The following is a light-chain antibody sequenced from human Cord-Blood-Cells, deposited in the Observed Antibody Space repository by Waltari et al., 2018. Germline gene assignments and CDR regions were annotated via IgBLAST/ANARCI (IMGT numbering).Light chain of an antibody. CDR1: QSISCW. J-gene: IGKJ3*01. Sequence: DIQMTQSPSTLSASVGDRVTITCRASQSISCWLAWYQQKPGKAPKLLIYDASSLESGVPSRFSGSGSVTEFTLTISSLQPDDFATYYCQQYNSYSFTFGPGPKVDIK. CDR3: QQYNSYSFT. V-gene: IGKV1-5*01. CDR2: DAS.